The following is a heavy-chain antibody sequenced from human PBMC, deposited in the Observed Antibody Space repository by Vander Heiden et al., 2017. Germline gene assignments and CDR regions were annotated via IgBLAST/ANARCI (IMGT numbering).Heavy chain of an antibody. CDR2: IKSKTYGGTT. CDR3: TTDFLYGSGSDPGDY. Sequence: EVQLVESGGGLVKPGGSLRLSCAASGFTFSTAWMSWVRQAPGKGLEWVGSIKSKTYGGTTDYAAPVKGRFTISRDDSKNTLYLQMNSLKTEDTAVYYCTTDFLYGSGSDPGDYWGQGTLVTVSS. J-gene: IGHJ4*02. V-gene: IGHV3-15*01. CDR1: GFTFSTAW. D-gene: IGHD3-10*01.